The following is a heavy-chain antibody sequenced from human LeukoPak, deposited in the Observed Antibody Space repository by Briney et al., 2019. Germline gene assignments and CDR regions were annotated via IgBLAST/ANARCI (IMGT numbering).Heavy chain of an antibody. CDR1: GGSISSYY. V-gene: IGHV4-59*01. D-gene: IGHD6-19*01. J-gene: IGHJ4*02. CDR2: IYYSGST. CDR3: ARAEQWLPDYYFDY. Sequence: PSETLSLTCTVSGGSISSYYGSWIRQPPGKGLEWIGYIYYSGSTNYNPSLKSRVTISVDTSKNQFSLKLSSVTAADTAVYYCARAEQWLPDYYFDYWGQGTLVTVSS.